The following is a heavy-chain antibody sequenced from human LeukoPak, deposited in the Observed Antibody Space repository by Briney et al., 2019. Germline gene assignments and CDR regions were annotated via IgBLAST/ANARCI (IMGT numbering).Heavy chain of an antibody. D-gene: IGHD6-19*01. Sequence: GGSLRLSCAASGSTFSSYAMHWVRQAPGKGLEWVAVISYDGSNKYYADSVKGRFTISRDNSKNTLYLQMNSLRAEDTAVYYCARKLAGHYFDYWGQGTLVTVSS. J-gene: IGHJ4*02. CDR3: ARKLAGHYFDY. CDR1: GSTFSSYA. CDR2: ISYDGSNK. V-gene: IGHV3-30*01.